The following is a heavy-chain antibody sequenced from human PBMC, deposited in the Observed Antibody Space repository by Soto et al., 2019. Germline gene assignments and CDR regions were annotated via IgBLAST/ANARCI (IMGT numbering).Heavy chain of an antibody. Sequence: SETLSLTCTVSGGSISSYYWSWIRQHPGKGLEWIGYIYYSGSTYYNPSLKSRVIISVDTSKKQFSLKLSSVTAADTAVYYCARDLWGYCGTDCYPLDVWGQGTTVTVSS. J-gene: IGHJ6*02. CDR2: IYYSGST. CDR3: ARDLWGYCGTDCYPLDV. D-gene: IGHD2-21*02. CDR1: GGSISSYY. V-gene: IGHV4-59*06.